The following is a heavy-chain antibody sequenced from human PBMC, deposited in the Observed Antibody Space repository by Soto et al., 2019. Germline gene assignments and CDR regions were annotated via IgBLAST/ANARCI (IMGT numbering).Heavy chain of an antibody. V-gene: IGHV4-59*08. CDR3: ARHLWVGSSWYLGALDI. D-gene: IGHD6-13*01. J-gene: IGHJ3*02. Sequence: PSETLSLTCTVSADSISNYYWSWIRQPPGKGLEWIGYIYYSGSTHYNPSLKSRVTISVDTSKNQFSLKLSSVTAADTAAYYCARHLWVGSSWYLGALDIWGQGTMVTVSS. CDR1: ADSISNYY. CDR2: IYYSGST.